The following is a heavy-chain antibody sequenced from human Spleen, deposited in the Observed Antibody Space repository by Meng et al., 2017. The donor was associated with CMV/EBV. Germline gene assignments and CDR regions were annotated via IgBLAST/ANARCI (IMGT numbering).Heavy chain of an antibody. D-gene: IGHD3-3*01. V-gene: IGHV3-30*02. Sequence: GESLKISCAASGITVGNNYMSWVRQAPGKGLEWVAFIRYDGSNKYYADSVKGRFTISRDNAENSLYLEMNSLRPEDTAVYYCVRDLPPYYDFWSGYLDLWGQGALVTVSS. CDR1: GITVGNNY. CDR2: IRYDGSNK. J-gene: IGHJ5*02. CDR3: VRDLPPYYDFWSGYLDL.